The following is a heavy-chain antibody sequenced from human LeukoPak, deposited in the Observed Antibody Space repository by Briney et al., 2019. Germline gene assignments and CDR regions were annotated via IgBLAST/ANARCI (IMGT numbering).Heavy chain of an antibody. CDR3: VRAMPVVVTTFPFTTHDAFDI. Sequence: ASVKVSCKASGDTFDTYGFNWLRQVPGQGLEWMGGIIPAFGTTNDAQIFQDRVTITADTSTSTVYMELSSLRSGDTAMYFCVRAMPVVVTTFPFTTHDAFDIWGQGTMVSVSS. CDR1: GDTFDTYG. CDR2: IIPAFGTT. J-gene: IGHJ3*02. D-gene: IGHD2-21*02. V-gene: IGHV1-69*06.